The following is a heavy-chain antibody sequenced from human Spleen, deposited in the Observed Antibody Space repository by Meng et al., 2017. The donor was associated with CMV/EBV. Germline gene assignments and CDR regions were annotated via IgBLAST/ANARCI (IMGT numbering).Heavy chain of an antibody. CDR3: ARVQDTENAVIDY. D-gene: IGHD2-15*01. Sequence: MTRACVSSMSAAGSCIRASSSSAQERGGRRLQKFNHCGRTDDTVSLKIRVTISVYTSKNPFSLKLSSLTDADTAVYYCARVQDTENAVIDYWGQGTLVTVSS. CDR2: FNHCGRT. V-gene: IGHV4-34*01. J-gene: IGHJ4*02. CDR1: MSAAGSC.